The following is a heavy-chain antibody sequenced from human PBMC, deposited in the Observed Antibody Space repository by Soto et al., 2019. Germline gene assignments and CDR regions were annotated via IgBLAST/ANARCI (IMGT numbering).Heavy chain of an antibody. V-gene: IGHV1-69*13. CDR3: ARDKQQLVRWGNYYGMDV. J-gene: IGHJ6*02. D-gene: IGHD6-13*01. CDR1: GGTFSSYA. CDR2: TIPIFGTA. Sequence: SVKVSCKASGGTFSSYAISWVRQAPGQGLEWMGGTIPIFGTANYAQKFQGRVTITADESTSTAYMELSSLRSEDTAVYYCARDKQQLVRWGNYYGMDVWGQGTTVTVSS.